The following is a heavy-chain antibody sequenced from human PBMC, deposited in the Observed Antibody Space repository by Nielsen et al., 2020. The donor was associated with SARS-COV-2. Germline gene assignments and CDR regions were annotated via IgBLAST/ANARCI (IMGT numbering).Heavy chain of an antibody. D-gene: IGHD2-15*01. V-gene: IGHV1-3*01. J-gene: IGHJ4*02. CDR3: ARAPERDCSGGSCYHIHFDY. CDR2: INAGNGDT. CDR1: GYTFTSYA. Sequence: SVKVSCKASGYTFTSYAMHWVRQVPGQRLEWMGWINAGNGDTKYSQKFQGRVTITRDTSASTAYMELSSLRSEDAAVYYCARAPERDCSGGSCYHIHFDYWGQGTLVTVSS.